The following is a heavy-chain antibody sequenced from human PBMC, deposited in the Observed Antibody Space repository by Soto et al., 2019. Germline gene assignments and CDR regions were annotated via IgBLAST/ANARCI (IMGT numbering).Heavy chain of an antibody. CDR1: GGTFSSYA. V-gene: IGHV1-69*13. CDR3: ARDAIGYSYGYPLYYYDMDV. J-gene: IGHJ6*02. CDR2: IIPIFGTA. Sequence: SVKVSCKASGGTFSSYAISWVRQAPGQGLEWMGGIIPIFGTANYAQKFQGRVTITADESTSTAYMELSSLRSEDTAVYYCARDAIGYSYGYPLYYYDMDVWGQGTTVTVSS. D-gene: IGHD5-18*01.